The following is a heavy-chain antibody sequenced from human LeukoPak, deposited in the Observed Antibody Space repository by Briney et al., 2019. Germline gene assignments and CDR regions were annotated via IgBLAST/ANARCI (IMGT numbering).Heavy chain of an antibody. Sequence: SETLSLTCTVSGGSVSSGSYYWSWIRQPAGKGLEWIGRIYPSGSTIYSSGTTHYNPSLKSRVTISVDTSKNQFSLKVDSVTAADAAVYFCARGTGTTNFDYWGQGTLVTVSS. CDR1: GGSVSSGSYY. J-gene: IGHJ4*02. V-gene: IGHV4-61*02. CDR3: ARGTGTTNFDY. D-gene: IGHD1-1*01. CDR2: IYPSGSTIYSSGTT.